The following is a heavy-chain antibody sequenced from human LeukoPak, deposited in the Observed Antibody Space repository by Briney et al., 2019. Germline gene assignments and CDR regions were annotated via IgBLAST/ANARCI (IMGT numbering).Heavy chain of an antibody. Sequence: SETLSLTCTVSGGSISSYYWSWIRQPAGKGLEWIGRFYTSGSSNYNPSLKSRVTMSVDTSKNQFSLKLSSVTAADTAVYYCARWISGYPFFDIWGQGTMVTVSS. CDR2: FYTSGSS. J-gene: IGHJ3*02. V-gene: IGHV4-4*07. CDR1: GGSISSYY. CDR3: ARWISGYPFFDI. D-gene: IGHD3-22*01.